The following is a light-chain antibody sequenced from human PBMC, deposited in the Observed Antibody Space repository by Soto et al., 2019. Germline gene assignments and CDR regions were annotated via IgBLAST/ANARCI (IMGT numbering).Light chain of an antibody. CDR1: QGIRKV. V-gene: IGKV1-17*01. CDR3: LQYNTYPFT. CDR2: AVS. Sequence: DIEMTQTPSSLSASVGVRVTITRLASQGIRKVLGWYQQKPGKAPKRLIYAVSSLQSGVPSRFSGSGSGTEFPLTISSLQPEDFATYYCLQYNTYPFTFGQGTRLEIK. J-gene: IGKJ5*01.